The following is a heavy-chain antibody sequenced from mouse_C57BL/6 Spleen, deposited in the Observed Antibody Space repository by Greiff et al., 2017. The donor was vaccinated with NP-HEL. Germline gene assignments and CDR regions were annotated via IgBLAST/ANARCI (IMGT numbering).Heavy chain of an antibody. Sequence: EVQLQQSGAELVRPGASVKLSCTASGFNIKDDYMHWVKQRPEQGLEWIGWIDPENGDTEYASKFQGKATITADTSSNTAYLQLSSLTSEDTAVYYCTPGGNYWFAYWGQGTLVTVSA. CDR3: TPGGNYWFAY. J-gene: IGHJ3*01. V-gene: IGHV14-4*01. D-gene: IGHD2-1*01. CDR1: GFNIKDDY. CDR2: IDPENGDT.